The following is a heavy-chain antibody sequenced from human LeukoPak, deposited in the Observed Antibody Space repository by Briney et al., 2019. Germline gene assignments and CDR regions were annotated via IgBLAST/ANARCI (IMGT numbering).Heavy chain of an antibody. J-gene: IGHJ4*02. CDR1: GFTFSSYG. D-gene: IGHD4-11*01. V-gene: IGHV3-30*02. Sequence: PGGSLRLSCAASGFTFSSYGMHWVRQAPGKGLEWVAFIRYDGSNKYYADSVKGRFTISRDNSKNTLYLQMNSLRAEDTAVYYCAKDGFRYSNYGGLPDYWGQGTLVTVSS. CDR2: IRYDGSNK. CDR3: AKDGFRYSNYGGLPDY.